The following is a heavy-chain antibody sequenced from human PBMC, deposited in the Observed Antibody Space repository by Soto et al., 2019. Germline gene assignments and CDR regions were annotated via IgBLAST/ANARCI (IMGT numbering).Heavy chain of an antibody. V-gene: IGHV3-30*18. CDR2: ISYDGSNK. CDR3: AKDHVLGGDIVVVTAGGVDY. D-gene: IGHD2-21*02. CDR1: GFTFSSYG. Sequence: GGSLRLSCAASGFTFSSYGMHWVRQAPGKGLEWVAVISYDGSNKYYADSVKGRFTISRDNSKNTLYLQMNSLRAEDTAVYYCAKDHVLGGDIVVVTAGGVDYWGQGTLVTVSS. J-gene: IGHJ4*02.